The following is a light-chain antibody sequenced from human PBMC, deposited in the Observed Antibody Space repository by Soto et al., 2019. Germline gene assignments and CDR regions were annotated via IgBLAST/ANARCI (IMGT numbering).Light chain of an antibody. J-gene: IGKJ2*01. CDR1: QSVNSNY. V-gene: IGKV3-11*01. CDR2: DAS. CDR3: QHRDNWSYI. Sequence: EIVFTQSPSTLSLSPGERATLSCRASQSVNSNYLAWYQQKPAQAPRLLIYDASNRATGIPARFSGSGSGTDYTLTISSLEAEDFAVYYCQHRDNWSYIFGQGTKVDIK.